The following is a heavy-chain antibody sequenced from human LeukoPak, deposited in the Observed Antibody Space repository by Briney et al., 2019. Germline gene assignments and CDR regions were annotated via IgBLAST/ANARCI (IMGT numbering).Heavy chain of an antibody. CDR1: GGSISSYY. D-gene: IGHD5-12*01. Sequence: SETLPLTCTVSGGSISSYYWSWIRQPPGKGLEWIGYIYYSGSTNYNPSLKSRVTISVDTSKNQFSLKLSSVTAADTAMYYCARVSGYDWESFYDYWGQGSLVTVSS. J-gene: IGHJ4*02. V-gene: IGHV4-59*01. CDR3: ARVSGYDWESFYDY. CDR2: IYYSGST.